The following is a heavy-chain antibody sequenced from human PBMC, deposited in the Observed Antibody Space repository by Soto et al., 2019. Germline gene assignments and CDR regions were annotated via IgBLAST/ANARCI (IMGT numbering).Heavy chain of an antibody. CDR3: ARDRRDVGTGLYYGMDV. CDR2: ISGYNGNT. Sequence: ASVKVSCKASGYTFTNYGISWVRQAPGQGLECMGWISGYNGNTNYAQKFQGRVTMTTDTSTYTAYMELRSLRSDDTAMYYCARDRRDVGTGLYYGMDVWGQGTTVTVSS. V-gene: IGHV1-18*04. J-gene: IGHJ6*02. CDR1: GYTFTNYG. D-gene: IGHD1-1*01.